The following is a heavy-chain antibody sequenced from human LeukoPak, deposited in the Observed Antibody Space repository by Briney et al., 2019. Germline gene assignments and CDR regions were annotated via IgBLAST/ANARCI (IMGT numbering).Heavy chain of an antibody. CDR2: IIPIFGTA. Sequence: GASVKVSCKASGGTFSSYAISWVRQAPGQGLKWMGGIIPIFGTANYAQKFQGRVTMTRDTSISTAYMELSSLRSEDTAVYYCARATSGWYNWFDPWGQGTLVTVSS. J-gene: IGHJ5*02. V-gene: IGHV1-69*05. CDR1: GGTFSSYA. D-gene: IGHD6-19*01. CDR3: ARATSGWYNWFDP.